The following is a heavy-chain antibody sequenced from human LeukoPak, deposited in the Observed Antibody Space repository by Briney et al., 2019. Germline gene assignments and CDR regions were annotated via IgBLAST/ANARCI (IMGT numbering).Heavy chain of an antibody. CDR1: GFTFSSYS. CDR3: AKVRGSGWYFDY. D-gene: IGHD6-19*01. J-gene: IGHJ4*02. Sequence: GGSLRLSCAASGFTFSSYSMNWVRQAPGKGLEWVSAVSGSGGSTYYADSVKGRFTISRDYSKNTLNLQMNSLRAEDTAVYYCAKVRGSGWYFDYWGQGTLVTVSS. V-gene: IGHV3-23*01. CDR2: VSGSGGST.